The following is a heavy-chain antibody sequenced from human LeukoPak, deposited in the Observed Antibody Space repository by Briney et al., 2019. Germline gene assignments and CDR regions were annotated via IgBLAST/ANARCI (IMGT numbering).Heavy chain of an antibody. Sequence: PGGSLRLSCAASGFTFSSNGMHWVRQAPGKGLECVAFIQNDGNNKKYADSVKGRFTISRDNSKNTLYLQMNSLRAEDTAAYYCARDWGTSSLYLVNWGQGTLVTVSS. D-gene: IGHD6-6*01. J-gene: IGHJ4*02. CDR2: IQNDGNNK. V-gene: IGHV3-30*02. CDR1: GFTFSSNG. CDR3: ARDWGTSSLYLVN.